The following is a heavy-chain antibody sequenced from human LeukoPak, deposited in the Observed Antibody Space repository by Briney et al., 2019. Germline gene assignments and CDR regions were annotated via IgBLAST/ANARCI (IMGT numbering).Heavy chain of an antibody. Sequence: GRSLRLPCAASGFTFDDYAMHWVRQAPGKGLEWVSGISWNSGSIGYADSVKGRFTISRDNAKNSLYLQMNSLRAEDTALYYCARGVGRYYYYMDVWGKGTTVTVSS. J-gene: IGHJ6*03. CDR1: GFTFDDYA. CDR2: ISWNSGSI. CDR3: ARGVGRYYYYMDV. V-gene: IGHV3-9*01. D-gene: IGHD2-15*01.